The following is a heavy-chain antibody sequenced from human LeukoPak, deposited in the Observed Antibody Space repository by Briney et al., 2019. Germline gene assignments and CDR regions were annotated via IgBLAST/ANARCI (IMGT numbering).Heavy chain of an antibody. J-gene: IGHJ5*02. D-gene: IGHD1-7*01. Sequence: GGSLRLSCTVSGFTVSSNYMTWVRQAPGKGLEWVSVIYSDGTTYNADSVKGRFTISRDNAKNSLYLQMNSLRAEDTAVYYCAREISHRTISWGQGTLVTVSS. CDR2: IYSDGTT. CDR3: AREISHRTIS. CDR1: GFTVSSNY. V-gene: IGHV3-53*01.